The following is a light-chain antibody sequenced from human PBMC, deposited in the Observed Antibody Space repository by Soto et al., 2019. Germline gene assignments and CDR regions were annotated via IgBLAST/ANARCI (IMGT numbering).Light chain of an antibody. Sequence: DIVLTQSPGTLSLSPGERATLSCRASQSVGSNLGWYQQKPGQAPRLLIFDASQRATGIPARFRGSGSGTDFTLSISSLEPEDFAVYYCQQRTDRPPWTFGQGTKV. CDR2: DAS. CDR3: QQRTDRPPWT. V-gene: IGKV3-11*01. CDR1: QSVGSN. J-gene: IGKJ1*01.